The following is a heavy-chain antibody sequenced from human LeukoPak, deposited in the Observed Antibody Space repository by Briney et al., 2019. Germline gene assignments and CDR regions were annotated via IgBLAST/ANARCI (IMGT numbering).Heavy chain of an antibody. Sequence: PGGSLRLSCAASGFTFISYTMNCVRQAPGTGLEWVSSICGTTSYIHYADAVKGRFTISRDNATNSLYLQMNSLRAEDTAVCYCVRKGAGSSASHFDYWGQGTLVTVSS. D-gene: IGHD6-6*01. CDR2: ICGTTSYI. V-gene: IGHV3-21*01. CDR3: VRKGAGSSASHFDY. J-gene: IGHJ4*02. CDR1: GFTFISYT.